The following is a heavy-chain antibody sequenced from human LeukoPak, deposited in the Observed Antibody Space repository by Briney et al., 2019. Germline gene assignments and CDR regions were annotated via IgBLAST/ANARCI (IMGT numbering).Heavy chain of an antibody. CDR2: IYTSGST. D-gene: IGHD3-3*01. CDR1: GGSISSYY. V-gene: IGHV4-4*07. Sequence: SETLSLTCTVSGGSISSYYWSWIRQPAGKGREGIGRIYTSGSTNYNPSLKSRVTMSVDTSKNQFSLKLSSVTAADTAVYYCARDFSTIFGPGGVWFDPWGQGTLVTVSS. CDR3: ARDFSTIFGPGGVWFDP. J-gene: IGHJ5*02.